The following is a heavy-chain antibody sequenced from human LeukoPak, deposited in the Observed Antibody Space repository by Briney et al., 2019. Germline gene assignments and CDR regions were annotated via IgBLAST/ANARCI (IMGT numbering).Heavy chain of an antibody. CDR2: ISNSGST. D-gene: IGHD5-18*01. CDR3: ARDQDLRVCSFGQICYFVL. CDR1: GGSISSYY. Sequence: SETLSLTCTVSGGSISSYYWSWIRQPPGKGLEWIGYISNSGSTNYNPSLKSRVAISVDTSKNQFSLKLSSVTAADTAVYYCARDQDLRVCSFGQICYFVLWGRGSLVSVSS. V-gene: IGHV4-59*01. J-gene: IGHJ2*01.